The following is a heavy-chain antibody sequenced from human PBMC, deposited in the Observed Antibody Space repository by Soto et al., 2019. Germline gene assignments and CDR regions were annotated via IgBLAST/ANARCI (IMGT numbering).Heavy chain of an antibody. CDR2: IYWDDDK. V-gene: IGHV2-5*02. Sequence: QITLKESGPTLVKPTQTLTLTCTFSGFSLSTSGVGVGWIRQPPGKALEWLALIYWDDDKRYSPSLKSRLTITKDTSKNPVVLTTTNMDPVDTATYYCAHTPRQQLDSDAFDIWGQGTMVTVSS. J-gene: IGHJ3*02. CDR3: AHTPRQQLDSDAFDI. CDR1: GFSLSTSGVG. D-gene: IGHD6-13*01.